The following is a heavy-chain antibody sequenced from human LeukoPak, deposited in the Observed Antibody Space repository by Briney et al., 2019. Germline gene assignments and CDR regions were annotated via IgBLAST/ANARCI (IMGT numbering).Heavy chain of an antibody. CDR2: ISSSSSYI. V-gene: IGHV3-21*01. Sequence: GGSLRLSCAASGFTFSSYWMSWVRQAPGKGLEWVSSISSSSSYIYYADSVKGRFTISRDNAKNSLYLQMNSLRAEDTAVYYCARASYYDFWSGYYLNFYYYYGMDVWGQGTTVTVSS. CDR1: GFTFSSYW. D-gene: IGHD3-3*01. J-gene: IGHJ6*02. CDR3: ARASYYDFWSGYYLNFYYYYGMDV.